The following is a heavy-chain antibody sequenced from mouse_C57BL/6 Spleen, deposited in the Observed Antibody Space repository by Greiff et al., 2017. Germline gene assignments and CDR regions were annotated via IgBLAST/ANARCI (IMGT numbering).Heavy chain of an antibody. CDR2: ISIGGSDT. D-gene: IGHD2-3*01. Sequence: EVQLVESGGDLVKPGGSLKLSCAASGFTFSSYGMSWVRQTPDKRLEWVATISIGGSDTYYPDSLKGRFTIARDNAKNTLYLQMSSLQSEDTAMYYCARHRDDGYSFDYWGQGTTLTVSS. CDR3: ARHRDDGYSFDY. V-gene: IGHV5-6*01. J-gene: IGHJ2*01. CDR1: GFTFSSYG.